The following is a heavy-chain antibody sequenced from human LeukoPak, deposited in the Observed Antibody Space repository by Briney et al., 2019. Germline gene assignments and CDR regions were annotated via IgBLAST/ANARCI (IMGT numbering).Heavy chain of an antibody. V-gene: IGHV3-23*01. Sequence: PGGSLRLSCAASGFTFSSYAMSWVRQAPGKGLEWVSAISGSGGSTYCADSVKGRFTISRDNSKNTLYLQMNSLRAEDTAVYYCAMSHVVAARPGYFDYWGQGTLVTVSS. J-gene: IGHJ4*02. D-gene: IGHD6-6*01. CDR1: GFTFSSYA. CDR2: ISGSGGST. CDR3: AMSHVVAARPGYFDY.